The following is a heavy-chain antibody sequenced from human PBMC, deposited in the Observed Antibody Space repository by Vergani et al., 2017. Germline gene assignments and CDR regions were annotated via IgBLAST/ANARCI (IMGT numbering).Heavy chain of an antibody. V-gene: IGHV4-39*01. CDR1: NDSVSNTFYY. D-gene: IGHD2-15*01. J-gene: IGHJ5*02. CDR3: TRRWAVVAANSWFDP. Sequence: QVQLQESGPGLVKPSETLSLTCTVSNDSVSNTFYYWGWIRQTPGKGLEWIGSIYYSGSTYYNPSLESRVTMSVDTSKSQFSLKLSSVTAADTAVYCCTRRWAVVAANSWFDPWGQGTLVTVSS. CDR2: IYYSGST.